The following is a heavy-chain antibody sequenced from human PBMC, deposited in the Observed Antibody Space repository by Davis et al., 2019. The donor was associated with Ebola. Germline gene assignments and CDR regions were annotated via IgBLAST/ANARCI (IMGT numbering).Heavy chain of an antibody. CDR3: ASISGYSTSWFDP. J-gene: IGHJ5*02. D-gene: IGHD6-13*01. CDR1: GNSFASHW. CDR2: IYTGDSDT. V-gene: IGHV5-51*01. Sequence: GESLKISCKDSGNSFASHWIGWVRQMPGKGLEWMGIIYTGDSDTRYSPSFRGQVTISADKSIKTAFLQWSSLKASDTAMYYCASISGYSTSWFDPWGQGTLVTVSS.